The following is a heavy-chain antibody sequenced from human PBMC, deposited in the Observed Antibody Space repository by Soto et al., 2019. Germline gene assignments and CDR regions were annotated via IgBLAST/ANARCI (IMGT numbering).Heavy chain of an antibody. J-gene: IGHJ4*02. D-gene: IGHD6-6*01. Sequence: PGGSLRLSCAASGFTFDDYAMHWVRQAPGKGLEWVSGISWNSGSIGYADSVKGRFTISRDNAKNSLYLQMNSLRAEDTALYYCAKDSRAAARLNLFDYWGQGTLVTVSS. V-gene: IGHV3-9*01. CDR1: GFTFDDYA. CDR3: AKDSRAAARLNLFDY. CDR2: ISWNSGSI.